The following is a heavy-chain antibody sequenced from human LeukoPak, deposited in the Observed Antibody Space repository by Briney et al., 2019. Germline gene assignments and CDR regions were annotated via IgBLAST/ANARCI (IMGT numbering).Heavy chain of an antibody. Sequence: PGGSLRLSCAASGFTVSSNYMSWVRQAPGKGLEWVSVIYSGGSTYYADSVKGRFTISRDNSKNTLYLQMNSLRAEDTAVYYCAKGIVVVTSGSNAFDIWGQGTMVTVSS. CDR1: GFTVSSNY. CDR2: IYSGGST. J-gene: IGHJ3*02. V-gene: IGHV3-53*01. D-gene: IGHD2-21*02. CDR3: AKGIVVVTSGSNAFDI.